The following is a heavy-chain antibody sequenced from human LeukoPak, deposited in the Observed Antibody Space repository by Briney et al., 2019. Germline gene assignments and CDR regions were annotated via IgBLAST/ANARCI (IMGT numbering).Heavy chain of an antibody. CDR2: MNPNSGNT. CDR3: ARAPPYSSSWHYYYGMDV. V-gene: IGHV1-8*01. J-gene: IGHJ6*02. Sequence: ASVKVSCKASGYTFTSYDINWVRQATGQGLEWMGWMNPNSGNTGYAQKFQGRVTMTRNTSISTAYMELSSLRSEDTAAYYCARAPPYSSSWHYYYGMDVWGQGTTVTVSS. D-gene: IGHD6-13*01. CDR1: GYTFTSYD.